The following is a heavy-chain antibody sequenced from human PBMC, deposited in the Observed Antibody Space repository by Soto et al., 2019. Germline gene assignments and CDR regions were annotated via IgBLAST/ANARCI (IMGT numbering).Heavy chain of an antibody. CDR1: GFTFSSYS. CDR3: AREDSSNPRLV. CDR2: ISSSSSYI. Sequence: PVGSLRLSCAASGFTFSSYSMNWVRQAPGKGLEWVSSISSSSSYIYYADSVKGRFTISRDNAKNSLYLQMNSLRAEDTAVYYCAREDSSNPRLVWGQGTTVTVSS. V-gene: IGHV3-21*01. J-gene: IGHJ6*02. D-gene: IGHD3-22*01.